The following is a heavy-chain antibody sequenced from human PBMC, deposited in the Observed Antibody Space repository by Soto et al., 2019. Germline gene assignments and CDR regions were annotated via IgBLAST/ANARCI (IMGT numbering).Heavy chain of an antibody. CDR3: ARDTRYCSGGSCYAGY. J-gene: IGHJ4*02. V-gene: IGHV1-18*04. CDR1: GYTFTSYG. Sequence: QVQLVQSGAEVKKPGASVKVSCKASGYTFTSYGISWVRQAPGQGLEWMGWISAYNGNTNYAQKLQGRVTMTTDTPTRTAYMERRSLRSDDTAVYYWARDTRYCSGGSCYAGYWGQGTLVTVSS. D-gene: IGHD2-15*01. CDR2: ISAYNGNT.